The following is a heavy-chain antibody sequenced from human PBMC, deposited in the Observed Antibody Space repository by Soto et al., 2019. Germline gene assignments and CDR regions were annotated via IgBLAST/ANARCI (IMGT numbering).Heavy chain of an antibody. CDR3: ARGEDYPIRLYYLDY. J-gene: IGHJ4*02. Sequence: PSDTLSLTCTVSGGSISSYYWSWIRQPPGKGLEWIGYIYYSGSTTYNPSLKSRVTISVDTSKNQFSMKLSSVTAADTAVYYCARGEDYPIRLYYLDYWGQGTLVTVSS. CDR2: IYYSGST. D-gene: IGHD4-17*01. V-gene: IGHV4-59*12. CDR1: GGSISSYY.